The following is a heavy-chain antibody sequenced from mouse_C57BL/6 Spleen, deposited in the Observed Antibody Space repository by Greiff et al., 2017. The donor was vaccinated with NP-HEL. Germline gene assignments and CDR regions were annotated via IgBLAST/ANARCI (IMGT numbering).Heavy chain of an antibody. D-gene: IGHD1-1*01. CDR2: IDPETGGT. Sequence: VQLVESGAELVRPGASVTLSCKASGYTFTDYEMHWVKQTPVHGLEWIGAIDPETGGTAYNQKFKGTAILTAAKSSSTAYMELRSLTSEDSAVYDCTQRYYDGRYWGQGTTLTVSS. CDR1: GYTFTDYE. V-gene: IGHV1-15*01. J-gene: IGHJ2*01. CDR3: TQRYYDGRY.